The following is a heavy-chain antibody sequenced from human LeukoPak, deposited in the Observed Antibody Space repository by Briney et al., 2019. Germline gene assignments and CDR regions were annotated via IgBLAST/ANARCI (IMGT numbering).Heavy chain of an antibody. Sequence: ASVKVSCKASGYTFTSYGISWVRQAPGQGLEWMGWMNPNSGNTGYAQKFQGRVTMTRNTSISTAYMELSSLRSEDTAVYYCARGRDYDILTGYYDYFDYWGQGTLVTVSS. D-gene: IGHD3-9*01. J-gene: IGHJ4*02. CDR1: GYTFTSYG. CDR2: MNPNSGNT. CDR3: ARGRDYDILTGYYDYFDY. V-gene: IGHV1-8*02.